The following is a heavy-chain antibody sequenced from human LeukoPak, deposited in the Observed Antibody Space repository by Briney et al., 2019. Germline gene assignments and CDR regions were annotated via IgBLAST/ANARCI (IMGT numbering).Heavy chain of an antibody. V-gene: IGHV3-21*01. J-gene: IGHJ5*02. Sequence: GGSLRLSCAASGFTSSSYSMNWVRQAPGKGLEWVSSISSSSSYIYYADSVKGRFTISRDNAKNSLYLQMNSLRAEDTAVYYCARDQRGSSWYPWGQGTLVTVSS. D-gene: IGHD6-13*01. CDR1: GFTSSSYS. CDR2: ISSSSSYI. CDR3: ARDQRGSSWYP.